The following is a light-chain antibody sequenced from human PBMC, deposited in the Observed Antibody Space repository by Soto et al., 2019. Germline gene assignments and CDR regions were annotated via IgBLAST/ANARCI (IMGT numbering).Light chain of an antibody. CDR1: QSVSSNY. Sequence: EIVLTQSPGTLSLSPGERATLSCRVSQSVSSNYLAWYQQKPGQAPRLLVYHASSRVTGIPDRFSGSGSGTDFTLTISRLEPEDYAMYYCQRYGGSPLTFGPGTKVDIK. CDR2: HAS. J-gene: IGKJ3*01. V-gene: IGKV3-20*01. CDR3: QRYGGSPLT.